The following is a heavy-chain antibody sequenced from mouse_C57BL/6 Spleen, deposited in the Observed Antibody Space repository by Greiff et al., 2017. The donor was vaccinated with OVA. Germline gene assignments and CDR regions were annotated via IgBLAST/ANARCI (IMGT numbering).Heavy chain of an antibody. CDR1: GYTFTSYW. J-gene: IGHJ2*01. Sequence: QVQLQQPGAELVKPGASVKLSCKASGYTFTSYWMQWVKQRPGQGLEWIGEIDPSDSYTNYNQKFKGKATLTVDTSSRTAYMQLSSLTSEDSAVYYCARNWDEVVDYWGQGITLTVSS. CDR3: ARNWDEVVDY. V-gene: IGHV1-50*01. CDR2: IDPSDSYT. D-gene: IGHD4-1*01.